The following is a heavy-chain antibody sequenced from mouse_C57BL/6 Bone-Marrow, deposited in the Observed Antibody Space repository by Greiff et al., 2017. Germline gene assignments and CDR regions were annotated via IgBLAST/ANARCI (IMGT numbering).Heavy chain of an antibody. J-gene: IGHJ3*01. CDR1: GYTFTDYY. Sequence: EVQLQQSGPELVKPGASVKLSCKASGYTFTDYYMHWVKQSHGKSLEWIGDINPNDGGTRYNQKFKGKATLTVDKSSSTAYMERRSLTSEDSAVYCCARYSSAYWGQGTLVTVSA. V-gene: IGHV1-26*01. CDR3: ARYSSAY. CDR2: INPNDGGT.